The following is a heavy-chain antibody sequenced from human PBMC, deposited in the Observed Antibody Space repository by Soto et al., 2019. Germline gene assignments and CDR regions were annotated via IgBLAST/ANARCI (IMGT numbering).Heavy chain of an antibody. J-gene: IGHJ4*02. CDR2: IYYSGST. CDR3: ARRYGYSFDY. CDR1: GASIINYY. D-gene: IGHD5-18*01. V-gene: IGHV4-59*01. Sequence: PSETLSLTCTVSGASIINYYWAWIRQPPGKGLEWIGYIYYSGSTNYNPSLKSRVTISVDTSKNQFSLKLSSVTAADTAVYYCARRYGYSFDYWGQGTLVIVSS.